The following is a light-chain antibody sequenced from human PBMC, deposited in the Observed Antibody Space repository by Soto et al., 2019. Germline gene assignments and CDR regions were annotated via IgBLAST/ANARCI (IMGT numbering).Light chain of an antibody. CDR3: AAWDDSQTSRYV. CDR2: NNN. Sequence: QSVLTQPPSASRTPGQSVTISCSGSRSNIGGNPVNWYQQLPATALKLLIYNNNERPSGVPDRFSGSKSGTSASLAISGLQSEDEADYYCAAWDDSQTSRYVLGNETKVTGL. V-gene: IGLV1-44*01. CDR1: RSNIGGNP. J-gene: IGLJ1*01.